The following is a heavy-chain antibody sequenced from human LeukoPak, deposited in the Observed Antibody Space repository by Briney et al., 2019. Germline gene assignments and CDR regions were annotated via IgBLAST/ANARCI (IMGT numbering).Heavy chain of an antibody. CDR2: IRQDGSER. D-gene: IGHD1-14*01. Sequence: GGSLRLSCAASGFTFSTYWMSWVRQAPGRGLEWVANIRQDGSERYYVDSVKGRFTISRDNAKNSLYLQMNSLRAEDTAVYYCARDTAGVDYWGQGTLVTVSS. CDR1: GFTFSTYW. J-gene: IGHJ4*02. V-gene: IGHV3-7*03. CDR3: ARDTAGVDY.